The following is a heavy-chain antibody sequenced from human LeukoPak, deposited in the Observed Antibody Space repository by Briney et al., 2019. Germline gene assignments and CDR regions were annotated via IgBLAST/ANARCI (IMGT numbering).Heavy chain of an antibody. D-gene: IGHD2-15*01. CDR3: VRASVVSGGAFDI. V-gene: IGHV4-39*07. J-gene: IGHJ3*02. Sequence: SETLSLTCIVSGGSISSSIYYWAWVRQPPGKGLEWIGTVFYNGATQYSPSLRSRVTISIDTSKNQFSLKLSSTTAADTAVYYCVRASVVSGGAFDIWGQGTMVTVSS. CDR2: VFYNGAT. CDR1: GGSISSSIYY.